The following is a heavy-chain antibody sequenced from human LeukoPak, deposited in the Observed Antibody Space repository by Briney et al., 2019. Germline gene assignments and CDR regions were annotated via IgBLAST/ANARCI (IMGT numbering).Heavy chain of an antibody. Sequence: SETLSLTCAVYGGPFRGYYWSWIRQPPGKGLEGIGEINHSGNTNYNTSLKSRVTISVDTSKNQFSLKLSSVSAADTAVYYCARVFRRGYSYGYVNYWGQGTLVTVSS. CDR3: ARVFRRGYSYGYVNY. CDR1: GGPFRGYY. V-gene: IGHV4-34*01. CDR2: INHSGNT. J-gene: IGHJ4*02. D-gene: IGHD5-18*01.